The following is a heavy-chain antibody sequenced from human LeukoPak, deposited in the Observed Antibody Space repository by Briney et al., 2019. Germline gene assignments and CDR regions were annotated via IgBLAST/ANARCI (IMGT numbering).Heavy chain of an antibody. CDR1: GFTFDDYA. Sequence: GGSLRLSCAASGFTFDDYAMHWVRQAPGKGLEWVSGISWNSGSIGYADSVKGRFTISRDNAKNSLYLQMNSLRAEDTALYYCAKGDSSTPKYYLGYWGQGTLVTVSS. V-gene: IGHV3-9*01. CDR3: AKGDSSTPKYYLGY. D-gene: IGHD3-22*01. CDR2: ISWNSGSI. J-gene: IGHJ4*02.